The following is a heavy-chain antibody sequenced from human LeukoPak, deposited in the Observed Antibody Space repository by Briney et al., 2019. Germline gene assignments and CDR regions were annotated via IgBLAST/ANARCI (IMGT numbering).Heavy chain of an antibody. J-gene: IGHJ4*02. Sequence: GGSLRLSCVASGFTFSSHWMSWVRQAPGKGLEWVANIRPDGSEKYPVDSVKGRFTVTRDNAKNTLYLQMNRLGDDDSAVYGTVDYWGQGTQVTVSS. D-gene: IGHD1/OR15-1a*01. CDR1: GFTFSSHW. V-gene: IGHV3-7*01. CDR2: IRPDGSEK. CDR3: VDY.